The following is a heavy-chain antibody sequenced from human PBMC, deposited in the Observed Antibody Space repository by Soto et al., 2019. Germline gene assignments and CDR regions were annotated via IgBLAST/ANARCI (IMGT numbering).Heavy chain of an antibody. CDR2: IYHSGST. V-gene: IGHV4-38-2*01. D-gene: IGHD3-10*01. Sequence: SETLSLTCAVSGYSISSGYYWGWIRQPPGKGLGWIGSIYHSGSTYYNPSLKSRVTISVDTSKNQFSLKLSSVTAADTAVYYCARSYGSGSWGGYYYYGMDVWGQGTTVTVSS. CDR3: ARSYGSGSWGGYYYYGMDV. CDR1: GYSISSGYY. J-gene: IGHJ6*02.